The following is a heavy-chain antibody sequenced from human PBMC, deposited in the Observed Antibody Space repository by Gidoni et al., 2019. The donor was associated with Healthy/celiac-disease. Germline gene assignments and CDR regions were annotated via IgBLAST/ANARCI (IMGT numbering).Heavy chain of an antibody. CDR2: ISYDGSNK. CDR3: ARPSQSYYYYGMDV. D-gene: IGHD6-6*01. J-gene: IGHJ6*02. V-gene: IGHV3-30-3*01. CDR1: GFTFSSYA. Sequence: QVQLVESGGGVVQPGRSLRLSCAAPGFTFSSYAMHWVRQAPGKGLEWVAVISYDGSNKYYADSVKGRFTISRDNSKNTLYLQMNSLRAEDTAVYYCARPSQSYYYYGMDVWGQGTTVTVSS.